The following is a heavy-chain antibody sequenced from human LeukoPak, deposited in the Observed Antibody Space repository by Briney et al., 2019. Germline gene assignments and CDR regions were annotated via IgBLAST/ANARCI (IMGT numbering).Heavy chain of an antibody. CDR3: ARGSGAVTPHPLDY. V-gene: IGHV4-59*01. J-gene: IGHJ4*02. CDR1: GGSISSYY. D-gene: IGHD6-13*01. CDR2: IYYGGST. Sequence: PSETLSLTCTVSGGSISSYYWSWIRQPPGKGLEWIGYIYYGGSTNYNPSLKSRVTISVDTSKNQFSLKLSSVTAADTALYYCARGSGAVTPHPLDYWGQGTLVTVSS.